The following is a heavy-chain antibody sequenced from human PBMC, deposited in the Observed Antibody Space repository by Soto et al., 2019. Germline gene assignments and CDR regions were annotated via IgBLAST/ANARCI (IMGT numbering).Heavy chain of an antibody. CDR2: IYYSGST. V-gene: IGHV4-59*01. J-gene: IGHJ4*02. D-gene: IGHD4-17*01. Sequence: SATLSLTCPVSDGSISSYYWSWIRQPPGKGLEWIGYIYYSGSTNYNPSLKSRVTISVDTSKNQFSLKLSSVTAADTAVYYCARVTTVTALTFDYWGQGTLVTV. CDR3: ARVTTVTALTFDY. CDR1: DGSISSYY.